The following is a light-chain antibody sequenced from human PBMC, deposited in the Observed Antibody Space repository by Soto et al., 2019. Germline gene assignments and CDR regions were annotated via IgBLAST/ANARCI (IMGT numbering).Light chain of an antibody. Sequence: QSVLTQPASVSGSPGQSITISYTGTSSNAGTYNLVSWYQQHPGKAPKLIIYEVSKRPSGVSNRFSGSKSGNTASLTISGLQAEDEADYYCCSYAGSDWVFGGGTKLTVL. J-gene: IGLJ3*02. CDR1: SSNAGTYNL. V-gene: IGLV2-23*02. CDR2: EVS. CDR3: CSYAGSDWV.